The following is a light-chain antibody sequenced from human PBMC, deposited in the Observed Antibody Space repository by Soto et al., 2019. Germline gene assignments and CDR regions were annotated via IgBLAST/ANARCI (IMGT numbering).Light chain of an antibody. CDR2: DAS. J-gene: IGKJ4*01. CDR1: QDSSKY. Sequence: QLTQSASSLSASVGDRVTITCRTSQDSSKYLAWYQQKPGKAPNLLIYDASTLHSGVPSRFSGSGSGTEFTLTISSLQPEDFATYYCLQHNSYPLTFGGGTKVDIK. CDR3: LQHNSYPLT. V-gene: IGKV1-9*01.